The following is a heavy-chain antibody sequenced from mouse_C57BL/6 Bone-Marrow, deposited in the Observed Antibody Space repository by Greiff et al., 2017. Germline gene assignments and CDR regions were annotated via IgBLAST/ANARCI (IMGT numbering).Heavy chain of an antibody. CDR3: ARRAYYYGSSY. V-gene: IGHV1-81*01. CDR1: GYTFTSYG. J-gene: IGHJ3*01. Sequence: QVQLKESGAELARPGASVKLSCKASGYTFTSYGISWVKQRTGQGLEWIGAIYPRSGNTYYNEKFKGKATLTADKSSSTAYMELRSLTSEDSAVYFCARRAYYYGSSYWGQGTLVTVSA. D-gene: IGHD1-1*01. CDR2: IYPRSGNT.